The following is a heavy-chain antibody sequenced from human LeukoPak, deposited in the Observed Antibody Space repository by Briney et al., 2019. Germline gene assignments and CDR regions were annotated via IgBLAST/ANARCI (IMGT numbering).Heavy chain of an antibody. D-gene: IGHD1-20*01. J-gene: IGHJ4*02. CDR2: INYSGST. V-gene: IGHV4-34*01. CDR3: ARELTGTTTFDY. CDR1: GGSFSGYY. Sequence: SETLSLTCAVYGGSFSGYYWSWIRQPPGKGLEWIGEINYSGSTMYLPSLKSRVTISVDTSKNQFSLNLSSVTAADTAVYYCARELTGTTTFDYWGQGTLVTVSS.